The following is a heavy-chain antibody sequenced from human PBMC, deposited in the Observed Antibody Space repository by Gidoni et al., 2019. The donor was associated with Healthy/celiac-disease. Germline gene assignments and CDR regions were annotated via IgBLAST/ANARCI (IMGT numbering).Heavy chain of an antibody. V-gene: IGHV3-53*01. CDR2: IYSGGST. Sequence: VRQAPGKGLAWVSVIYSGGSTYYADSVKGRFTISRDNSKNTLYLQMNSLRAEDTAVYYCARNAPNYDFWSGYYGNWFDPWGQGTLVTVSS. J-gene: IGHJ5*02. CDR3: ARNAPNYDFWSGYYGNWFDP. D-gene: IGHD3-3*01.